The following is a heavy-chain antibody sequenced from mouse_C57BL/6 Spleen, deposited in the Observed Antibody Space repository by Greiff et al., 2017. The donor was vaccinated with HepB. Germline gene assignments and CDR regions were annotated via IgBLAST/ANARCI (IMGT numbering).Heavy chain of an antibody. CDR3: ARSLTTVVATDWFAY. Sequence: EVQLQQSVAELVRPGASVKLSCTASGFNIKNTYMHWVKQRPEQGLEWIGRIDPANGNTKYAPKFPGKATITADTSSNTAYLQLSSLTSEDTAIYYFARSLTTVVATDWFAYWGQGTLVTVSA. V-gene: IGHV14-3*01. CDR2: IDPANGNT. D-gene: IGHD1-1*01. CDR1: GFNIKNTY. J-gene: IGHJ3*01.